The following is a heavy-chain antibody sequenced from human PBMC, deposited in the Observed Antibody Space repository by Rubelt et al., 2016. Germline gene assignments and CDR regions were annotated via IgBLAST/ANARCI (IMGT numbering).Heavy chain of an antibody. J-gene: IGHJ2*01. CDR3: ARDRIRIAARQGWYFDL. Sequence: QVQLVQSGAEVKKPGASVKVSCKASGYTFTSYGISWVRQAPGQGLEWMGWISAYNGNTNYAQKIQGRVTMTTDTSTSKAYMELRSLRSDDTAVYYCARDRIRIAARQGWYFDLWGRGTLVTVSS. CDR1: GYTFTSYG. V-gene: IGHV1-18*01. D-gene: IGHD6-6*01. CDR2: ISAYNGNT.